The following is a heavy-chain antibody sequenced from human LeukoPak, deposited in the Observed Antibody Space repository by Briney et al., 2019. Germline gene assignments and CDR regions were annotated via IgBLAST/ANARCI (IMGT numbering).Heavy chain of an antibody. CDR2: MSPNSGNT. D-gene: IGHD4-23*01. Sequence: ASVKVSCKASGYAFTSYDINWVRQATGQGLEWVGWMSPNSGNTGYAQKFQDRLTMTRDTSISTAYMELSSLRSEDTAVYYCARDYGGNSGWFDPWGQGTLVTVSS. V-gene: IGHV1-8*01. J-gene: IGHJ5*02. CDR1: GYAFTSYD. CDR3: ARDYGGNSGWFDP.